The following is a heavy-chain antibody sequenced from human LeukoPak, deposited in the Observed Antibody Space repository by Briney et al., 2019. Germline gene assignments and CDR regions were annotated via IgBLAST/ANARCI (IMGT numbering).Heavy chain of an antibody. D-gene: IGHD3-22*01. CDR2: IYTSGST. Sequence: TLSLTCAVSGGSVSSGSYYWSWIRQPAGKGLEWIGRIYTSGSTNYNPSLKSRVTISVDTSKNQFSLKLSSVTAADTAVYYCARETYYYDSSGYYNWFDPWGQGTLVTVSS. J-gene: IGHJ5*02. V-gene: IGHV4-61*02. CDR3: ARETYYYDSSGYYNWFDP. CDR1: GGSVSSGSYY.